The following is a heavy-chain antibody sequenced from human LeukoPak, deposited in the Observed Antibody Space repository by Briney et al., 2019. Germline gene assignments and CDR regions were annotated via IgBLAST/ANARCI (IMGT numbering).Heavy chain of an antibody. V-gene: IGHV3-21*01. J-gene: IGHJ3*02. CDR1: GFTFSSYS. D-gene: IGHD1-26*01. Sequence: PGGSLRLSCAASGFTFSSYSMNWVRQAPGRGLEWVSSISSSSSYIYYADSVKGRFTISRDNAKNSLYLQMNSLRAEDTAVYYCARFGALDAFDIWGQGTMVTVSS. CDR2: ISSSSSYI. CDR3: ARFGALDAFDI.